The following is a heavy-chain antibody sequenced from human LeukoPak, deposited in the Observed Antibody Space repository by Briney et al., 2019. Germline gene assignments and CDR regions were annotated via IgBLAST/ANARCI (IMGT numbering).Heavy chain of an antibody. Sequence: AGGSLRLSCAVSGFTFSSFWMSWVRQAPGKGLEWVASIKQDGYEKYYVDSVKGRFIISRDNAKNSLYVRMNSLRAEDTAIYYCARDGYCTGGSCYADYWGPGTLVTVSS. V-gene: IGHV3-7*03. D-gene: IGHD2-15*01. J-gene: IGHJ4*02. CDR2: IKQDGYEK. CDR1: GFTFSSFW. CDR3: ARDGYCTGGSCYADY.